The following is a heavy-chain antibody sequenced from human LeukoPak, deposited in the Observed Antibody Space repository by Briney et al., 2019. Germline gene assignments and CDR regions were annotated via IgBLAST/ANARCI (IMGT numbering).Heavy chain of an antibody. V-gene: IGHV3-48*01. CDR1: GFTFSSYS. J-gene: IGHJ4*02. Sequence: PGGSLRLSCAASGFTFSSYSINWVRRAPGKGLEWVSYISSSSGAIYYADSVKGRFTISRDNAKNSLYLQMNSLRAEDTAVYYCTRGVTFDYWGQGTLVTVSS. CDR3: TRGVTFDY. CDR2: ISSSSGAI. D-gene: IGHD2-21*02.